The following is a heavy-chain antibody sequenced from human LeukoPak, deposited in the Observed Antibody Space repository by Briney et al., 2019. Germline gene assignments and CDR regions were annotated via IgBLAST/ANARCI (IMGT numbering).Heavy chain of an antibody. CDR1: GFTFSSYA. J-gene: IGHJ3*02. V-gene: IGHV3-23*01. D-gene: IGHD2-15*01. CDR3: ARDSCSGGSCYRVDAFDI. CDR2: ISGSGGST. Sequence: GGSLRLSCAASGFTFSSYAMSWVRQAPGKGLEWVSAISGSGGSTYYADSVKGRLTISRDNAKNSLYLQMNSLRAEDTAVYYCARDSCSGGSCYRVDAFDIWGQGTMVTVSS.